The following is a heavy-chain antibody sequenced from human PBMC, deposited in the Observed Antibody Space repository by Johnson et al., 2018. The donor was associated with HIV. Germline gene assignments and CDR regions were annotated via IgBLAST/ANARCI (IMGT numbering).Heavy chain of an antibody. D-gene: IGHD5-12*01. CDR1: GFIFSNYP. CDR3: ASGDDDGF. J-gene: IGHJ3*01. Sequence: QVQLVESGGGLVQPGRSLRLSCAASGFIFSNYPMHWVRQAPGKGLEWVAVISFDGSKKYHADSVKGRFTISRDNSKNTLYLQMNSLRAEDTAVYFCASGDDDGFWGQGTKVTVSS. CDR2: ISFDGSKK. V-gene: IGHV3-30*14.